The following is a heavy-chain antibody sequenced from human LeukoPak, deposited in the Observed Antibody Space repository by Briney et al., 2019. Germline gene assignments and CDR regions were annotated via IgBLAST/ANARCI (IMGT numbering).Heavy chain of an antibody. D-gene: IGHD4-17*01. J-gene: IGHJ1*01. CDR1: GFTFSSYA. CDR2: LSASGGST. Sequence: GGSLRLSCAASGFTFSSYAMSWVRQAPGKGLEWVSVLSASGGSTYYGDSVEGRVTISRDNYKNTLYLQMNSLRAEGTVVYYCAKKAEAYGDSVTQHWGQGTLVTVSS. V-gene: IGHV3-23*01. CDR3: AKKAEAYGDSVTQH.